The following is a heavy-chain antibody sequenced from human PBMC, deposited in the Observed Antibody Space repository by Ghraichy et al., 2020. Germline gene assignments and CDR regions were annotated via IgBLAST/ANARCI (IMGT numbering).Heavy chain of an antibody. D-gene: IGHD3-22*01. J-gene: IGHJ4*02. CDR1: GFTFSSHW. CDR2: IKQDGSEK. Sequence: GESLRLSCAASGFTFSSHWMSWVRQAPGKGLEWVANIKQDGSEKYYVDSVKGRFTISRDNAKNSLYLQMNSLRVEDTAVYYCARDHDYSGYYSKLFDYWGQGSLVTVSS. CDR3: ARDHDYSGYYSKLFDY. V-gene: IGHV3-7*01.